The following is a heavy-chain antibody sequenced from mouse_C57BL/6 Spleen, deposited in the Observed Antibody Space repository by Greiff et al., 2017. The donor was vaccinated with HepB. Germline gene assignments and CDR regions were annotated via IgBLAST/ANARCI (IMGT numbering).Heavy chain of an antibody. CDR3: ARGGVCKGAFDY. CDR1: GYAFSSYW. D-gene: IGHD6-1*01. J-gene: IGHJ2*01. CDR2: IYPGDGDT. Sequence: QVQLKESGAELVKPGASVKISCKASGYAFSSYWMNWVKQRPGKGLEWIGQIYPGDGDTNYNGKFKGKATLTADKSSSTAYMQLSSLTSEDSAVYFCARGGVCKGAFDYWGQGTPLTVSS. V-gene: IGHV1-80*01.